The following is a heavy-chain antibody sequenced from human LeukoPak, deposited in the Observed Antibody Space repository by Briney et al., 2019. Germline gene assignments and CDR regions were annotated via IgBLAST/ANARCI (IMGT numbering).Heavy chain of an antibody. CDR1: GFTFSSYS. V-gene: IGHV3-21*01. Sequence: PGGSLRLSCAASGFTFSSYSMNWVRQAPGKGLEWVSSISSSSSYIYYADSVKGRFTISRDNAKNSLYLQMNSLRAEDTAVYYCARDTRGDFAFASQDYFDYWGQGTLVTVSS. CDR2: ISSSSSYI. J-gene: IGHJ4*02. D-gene: IGHD3-3*01. CDR3: ARDTRGDFAFASQDYFDY.